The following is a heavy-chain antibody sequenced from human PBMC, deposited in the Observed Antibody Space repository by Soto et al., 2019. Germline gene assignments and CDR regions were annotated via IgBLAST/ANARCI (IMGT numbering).Heavy chain of an antibody. D-gene: IGHD6-19*01. CDR2: ISYDGSNK. CDR1: GFTFSSYA. Sequence: QAGGSLRLSCAASGFTFSSYAMHWVRQAPGKGLEWVAVISYDGSNKYYADSVKGRFTISRDNSKNTLYLQMNSLRAEDTAVYYCARVGDVAVAGTGLFDYWGQGTLVTVSS. CDR3: ARVGDVAVAGTGLFDY. J-gene: IGHJ4*02. V-gene: IGHV3-30-3*01.